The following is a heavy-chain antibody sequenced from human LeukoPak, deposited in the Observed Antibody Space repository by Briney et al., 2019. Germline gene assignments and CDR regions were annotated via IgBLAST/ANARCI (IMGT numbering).Heavy chain of an antibody. CDR1: GFTVNSNY. CDR3: ARVSRGQLIDAFDI. Sequence: PGGSLRPSCAASGFTVNSNYMTWVRQAPGKGLEWVSVIYSGGNTYYADSVKGRFTISRHNSKNTLYLQMNSLRTEDTAVYYCARVSRGQLIDAFDIWGRGTMVTVSS. J-gene: IGHJ3*02. CDR2: IYSGGNT. V-gene: IGHV3-53*04. D-gene: IGHD6-13*01.